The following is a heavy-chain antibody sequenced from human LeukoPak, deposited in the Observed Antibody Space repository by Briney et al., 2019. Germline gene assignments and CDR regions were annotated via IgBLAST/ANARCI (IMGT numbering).Heavy chain of an antibody. CDR2: IYHSGST. Sequence: NTSETLSLTCTVSGYSISSGYYWGWIRQPPGKGLEWIGSIYHSGSTYYNPSLKSRVTISVDTSKNQFSLKLSSVTAADTAVYYCARGPVYRITGTTDFDPWGQGTLVTVSS. CDR3: ARGPVYRITGTTDFDP. CDR1: GYSISSGYY. J-gene: IGHJ5*02. V-gene: IGHV4-38-2*02. D-gene: IGHD1-7*01.